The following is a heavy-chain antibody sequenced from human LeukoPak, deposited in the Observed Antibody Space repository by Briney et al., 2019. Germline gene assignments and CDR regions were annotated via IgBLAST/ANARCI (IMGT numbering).Heavy chain of an antibody. CDR3: ARDGSLPPIVGATSGDY. V-gene: IGHV1-2*02. CDR2: INPNSGGT. Sequence: ASVKVSCKASGYTFTGYYMHRVRQAPGQGLEWMGWINPNSGGTNYAQKFQGRVTMTRDTSISTAYMELSRLRSDDTAVYYCARDGSLPPIVGATSGDYWGQGTLVTVSS. J-gene: IGHJ4*02. CDR1: GYTFTGYY. D-gene: IGHD1-26*01.